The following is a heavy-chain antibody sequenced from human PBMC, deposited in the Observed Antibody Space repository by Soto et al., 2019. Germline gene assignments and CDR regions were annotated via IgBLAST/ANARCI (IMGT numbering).Heavy chain of an antibody. Sequence: EVQLLESGGGLVQPGGSLRLSCAASGFTFSSYAMSWVRQAPGKGLEWVSAISGSGGSTYYADSVKGRFTISGDNSKNTLYLQMNSLRAEDTAVYYCAKVLGEVVITTSGAFDIWGQGTMVTVSS. CDR1: GFTFSSYA. CDR3: AKVLGEVVITTSGAFDI. CDR2: ISGSGGST. D-gene: IGHD3-22*01. J-gene: IGHJ3*02. V-gene: IGHV3-23*01.